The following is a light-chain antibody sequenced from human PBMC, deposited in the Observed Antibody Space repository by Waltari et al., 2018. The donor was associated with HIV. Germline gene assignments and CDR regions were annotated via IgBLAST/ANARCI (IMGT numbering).Light chain of an antibody. Sequence: ESVLTQSPGTLSLSPGERATLSCRASQSVSSSYLAWYQQQPVQAPRLLIYGASTRATCIPDRFSGSGYGTDFTLTISRLEPEDFAVYYCQQYGSSSWTFGQGTKVEIK. CDR1: QSVSSSY. CDR3: QQYGSSSWT. J-gene: IGKJ1*01. CDR2: GAS. V-gene: IGKV3-20*01.